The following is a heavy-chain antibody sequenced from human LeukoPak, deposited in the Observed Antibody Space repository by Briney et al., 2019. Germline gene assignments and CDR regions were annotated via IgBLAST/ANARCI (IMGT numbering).Heavy chain of an antibody. V-gene: IGHV3-23*01. CDR1: GFTFSSYA. CDR3: ARDPGITIFGVD. D-gene: IGHD3-3*01. J-gene: IGHJ4*02. Sequence: QTGGSLRLSCAASGFTFSSYAMSWVRQAPGKGLEWVSAISGSGGSTYYADSVKGRFTISRDNSKNTLYLQMNSLRAEDTAVYYCARDPGITIFGVDWGQGTLVTVSS. CDR2: ISGSGGST.